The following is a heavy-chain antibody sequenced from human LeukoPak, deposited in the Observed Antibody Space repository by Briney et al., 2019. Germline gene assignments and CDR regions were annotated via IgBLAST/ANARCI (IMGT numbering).Heavy chain of an antibody. CDR3: ARGASYYDFWSGFVKGMDV. D-gene: IGHD3-3*01. J-gene: IGHJ6*02. CDR2: INHSGST. V-gene: IGHV4-34*01. CDR1: GGSFSGYY. Sequence: SETLSLTCAVYGGSFSGYYWSWIRQPPGKGLEWIGEINHSGSTNYNPSLKSRVTISVDTSKNQLSLKLSSVTAADTAVYYCARGASYYDFWSGFVKGMDVWGQGTTVTVSS.